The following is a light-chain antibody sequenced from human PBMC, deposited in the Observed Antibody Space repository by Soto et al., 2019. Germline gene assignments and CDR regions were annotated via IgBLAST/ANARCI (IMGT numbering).Light chain of an antibody. CDR3: SSYTTTSPYV. V-gene: IGLV2-14*01. CDR1: SSDVGAYDY. J-gene: IGLJ1*01. Sequence: QSALTQPASVSGSPGQSITISCTGTSSDVGAYDYVSWYQQHPGKAPKFMIYEVTNRPSGVSHRFSGSKSGNTASLTISGLQAEDEADYYCSSYTTTSPYVFGTGTKLTAL. CDR2: EVT.